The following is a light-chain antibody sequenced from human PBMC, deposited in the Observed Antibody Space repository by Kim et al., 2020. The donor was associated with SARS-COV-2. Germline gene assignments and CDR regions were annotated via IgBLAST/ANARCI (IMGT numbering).Light chain of an antibody. CDR3: QQYNSYSWT. J-gene: IGKJ1*01. V-gene: IGKV1-5*01. CDR1: QSISSW. Sequence: ATVGDRVTITCRASQSISSWLAWYQQKPGKAPKLLIYDASSLESGVPSRFSGSGSGTEFTLTISSLQPDDFATYYCQQYNSYSWTFGQGTKVDIK. CDR2: DAS.